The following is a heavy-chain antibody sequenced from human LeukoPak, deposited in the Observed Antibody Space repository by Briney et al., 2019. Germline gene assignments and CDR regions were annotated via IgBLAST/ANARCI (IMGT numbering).Heavy chain of an antibody. V-gene: IGHV4-59*12. Sequence: SETLSLTCTVSGGSISSYYWSWIRQPPGKGLEWIGHIYYSGSTNYNPSLKSRVTISVDTSKNQFSLKLSSVTAADTAMYYCAREESDWSSLGYYYHYMDVWGKGTTVTISS. J-gene: IGHJ6*03. CDR2: IYYSGST. CDR3: AREESDWSSLGYYYHYMDV. CDR1: GGSISSYY. D-gene: IGHD3-9*01.